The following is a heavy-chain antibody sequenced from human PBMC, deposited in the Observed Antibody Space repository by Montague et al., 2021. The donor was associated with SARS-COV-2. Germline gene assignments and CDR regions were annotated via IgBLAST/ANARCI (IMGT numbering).Heavy chain of an antibody. D-gene: IGHD3-3*01. CDR2: IYYSGST. V-gene: IGHV4-59*01. CDR3: ARDYRLGVYDVWSAPGWYFDL. Sequence: SETLSLTCTVSGGSISSYYWSWIRQPPGKGLEWIGYIYYSGSTNXNPSLKSRVTISVDTSKNQFSLKLSSVTAADTAVYYCARDYRLGVYDVWSAPGWYFDLWGRGTLVTVSS. CDR1: GGSISSYY. J-gene: IGHJ2*01.